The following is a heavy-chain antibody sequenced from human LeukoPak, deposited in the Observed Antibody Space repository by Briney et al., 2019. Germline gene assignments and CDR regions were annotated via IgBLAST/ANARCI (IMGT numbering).Heavy chain of an antibody. CDR3: ARANYGSGSYQPYYYYIDV. Sequence: ASVTDSCKASGYSFTSYDINWVRQATGQGLEWMGWMNPNSGNTGYAQKFQGRITMTRNTSISTAYMELRSLRSEDTAVYYCARANYGSGSYQPYYYYIDVWGKGTTVTVSS. V-gene: IGHV1-8*01. J-gene: IGHJ6*03. D-gene: IGHD3-10*01. CDR2: MNPNSGNT. CDR1: GYSFTSYD.